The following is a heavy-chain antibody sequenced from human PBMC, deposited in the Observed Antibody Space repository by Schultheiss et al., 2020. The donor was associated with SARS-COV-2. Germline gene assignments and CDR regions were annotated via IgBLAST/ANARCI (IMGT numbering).Heavy chain of an antibody. Sequence: SETLSLTCAVYGGSFSGYYWSWIRQPPGKGLEWIGEINHSGSTNYNPSLKSRVTISVDTSKNQFSLKLSSVTAADTAVYYCASRYCSSTSCYFDYWGQGTLVTVAS. CDR1: GGSFSGYY. J-gene: IGHJ4*02. V-gene: IGHV4-34*01. CDR2: INHSGST. CDR3: ASRYCSSTSCYFDY. D-gene: IGHD2-2*01.